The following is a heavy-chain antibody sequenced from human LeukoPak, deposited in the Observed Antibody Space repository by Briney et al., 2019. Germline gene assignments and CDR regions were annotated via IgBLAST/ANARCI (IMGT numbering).Heavy chain of an antibody. V-gene: IGHV4-39*07. CDR2: INHSGST. Sequence: KPSETLSLTCTVSGGSISSSSYYWGWIRQPPGKGLEWIGEINHSGSTNYYPSLKSRVTISVDTSKNQFSLKLSSVTAADTAVYYCARGCDDGYISKGFDYWGQGTLVTVSS. CDR3: ARGCDDGYISKGFDY. D-gene: IGHD5-24*01. CDR1: GGSISSSSYY. J-gene: IGHJ4*02.